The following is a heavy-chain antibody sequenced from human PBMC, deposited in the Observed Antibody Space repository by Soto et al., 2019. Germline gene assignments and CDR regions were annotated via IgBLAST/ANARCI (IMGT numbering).Heavy chain of an antibody. CDR3: ASGRLVSRYYGLDV. D-gene: IGHD6-6*01. J-gene: IGHJ6*02. CDR1: AGSMNDYY. V-gene: IGHV4-4*07. Sequence: SETLSLTCTVSAGSMNDYYWSWIRQPAGKGLEWIGRIFTSGNTNYNPSLRSRLTMSVDTSTNQVSLRLTSVTAADTAVYYCASGRLVSRYYGLDVWGQGTTVTVSS. CDR2: IFTSGNT.